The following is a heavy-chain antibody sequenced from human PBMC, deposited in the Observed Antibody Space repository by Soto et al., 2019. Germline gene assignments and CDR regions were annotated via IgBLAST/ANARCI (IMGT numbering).Heavy chain of an antibody. J-gene: IGHJ5*02. CDR1: GGSITGYY. V-gene: IGHV4-59*05. CDR2: IYYSGST. Sequence: SETLSLTCTVSGGSITGYYWSWIRQPPGKGLEWIGSIYYSGSTYYNPSLKSRVTISVDTSKNQFSLKLSSVTAADTAVYYCARHYDILTGYYWAWFDPWGQGTLVTVSS. CDR3: ARHYDILTGYYWAWFDP. D-gene: IGHD3-9*01.